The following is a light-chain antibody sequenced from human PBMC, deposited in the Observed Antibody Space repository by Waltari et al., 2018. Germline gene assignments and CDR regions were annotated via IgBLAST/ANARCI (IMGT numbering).Light chain of an antibody. CDR2: GAS. CDR1: QSISSY. Sequence: DIQMTQSPSSLSASVGDRVTITGRASQSISSYLNWYQQKPGKAPKLLIYGASSLRGGAPSRFSGSRSGTDFTLTISSLQPEDFASYYCQQTYSSPLTFGPGTKLDIK. CDR3: QQTYSSPLT. J-gene: IGKJ3*01. V-gene: IGKV1-39*01.